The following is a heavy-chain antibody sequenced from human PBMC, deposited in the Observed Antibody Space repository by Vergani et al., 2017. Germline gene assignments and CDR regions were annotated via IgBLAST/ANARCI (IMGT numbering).Heavy chain of an antibody. CDR3: AXGAYYYDSSGYYAYYFDY. J-gene: IGHJ4*02. V-gene: IGHV3-23*04. D-gene: IGHD3-22*01. Sequence: EVQLVESGGGLVQPGGSLRLSCAASGFTFSSYWMSWVRQAPGKGLEWVSAISGSGGSTYYADSVKGRFTISRDNSKNTLYLQMNSLRAEDTAVYYCAXGAYYYDSSGYYAYYFDYWGQGTLVTVSS. CDR1: GFTFSSYW. CDR2: ISGSGGST.